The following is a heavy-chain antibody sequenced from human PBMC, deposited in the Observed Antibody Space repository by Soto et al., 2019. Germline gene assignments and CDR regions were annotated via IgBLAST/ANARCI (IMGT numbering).Heavy chain of an antibody. CDR2: INHSGST. CDR1: GGSFSGYY. Sequence: SETLSLTCAVYGGSFSGYYWSWIRQPPGKGLEWIGEINHSGSTNYNPSLKSRVTISVDTSKNQLSLKLSSVTAAVTAVYYCARGGVVVAAYYYYGMDVWGQGTTVTVSS. V-gene: IGHV4-34*01. CDR3: ARGGVVVAAYYYYGMDV. J-gene: IGHJ6*02. D-gene: IGHD2-15*01.